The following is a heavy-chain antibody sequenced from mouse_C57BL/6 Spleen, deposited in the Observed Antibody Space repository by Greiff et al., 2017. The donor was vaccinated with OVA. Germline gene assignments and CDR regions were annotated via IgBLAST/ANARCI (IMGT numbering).Heavy chain of an antibody. J-gene: IGHJ4*01. CDR2: ISSGGSYT. CDR1: GFTFSSYG. Sequence: EVQLVESGGDLVKPGGSLKLSCAASGFTFSSYGMSWVRQTPDKRLEWVATISSGGSYTYYPDSVKGRFTISRDNAKNTLYLQMSSLKSEDTAMYYCARDDYYAMDYWGQGTSVTVSS. CDR3: ARDDYYAMDY. V-gene: IGHV5-6*01.